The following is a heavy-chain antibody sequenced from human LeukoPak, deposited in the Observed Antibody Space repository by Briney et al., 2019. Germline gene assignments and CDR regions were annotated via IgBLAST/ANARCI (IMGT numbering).Heavy chain of an antibody. J-gene: IGHJ6*03. V-gene: IGHV3-23*01. CDR3: AKLGGHPLHNYYVGV. D-gene: IGHD3-16*01. CDR1: GFTFSSYA. Sequence: GGSLRLSCAASGFTFSSYAMSWVRQAPGKELEWVSGILDSGYSTYYANSVKGRFTISRDNSNNPLYLQMNSLRAEDTAVYYCAKLGGHPLHNYYVGVWGKGTTVAVSS. CDR2: ILDSGYST.